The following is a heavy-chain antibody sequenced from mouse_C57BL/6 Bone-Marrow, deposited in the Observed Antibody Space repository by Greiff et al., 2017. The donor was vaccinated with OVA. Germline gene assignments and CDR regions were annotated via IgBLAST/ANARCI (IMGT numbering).Heavy chain of an antibody. V-gene: IGHV8-8*01. D-gene: IGHD1-1*01. J-gene: IGHJ1*03. Sequence: QVTLKESGPGILQPSQTLSLTCSFSGFSLSTFGMGVGWIRRPSGKGLEWLAHIWWDDDKYYNPALKSRLTISKDTSKNQVFLKIANVDTADTATYYCARRRAYYYGNWYFDVWGTGTTVTVSS. CDR1: GFSLSTFGMG. CDR3: ARRRAYYYGNWYFDV. CDR2: IWWDDDK.